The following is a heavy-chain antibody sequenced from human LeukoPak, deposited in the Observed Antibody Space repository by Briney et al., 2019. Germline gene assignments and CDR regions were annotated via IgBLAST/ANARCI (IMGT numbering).Heavy chain of an antibody. CDR3: ARASVWFGDRGPRFDY. D-gene: IGHD3-10*01. CDR2: IKQDGSEK. J-gene: IGHJ4*02. CDR1: GFTFSSYW. V-gene: IGHV3-7*04. Sequence: GGSLRLSCAASGFTFSSYWMSWVRQAPGKGLEWVANIKQDGSEKYYVDSVKGRFTISRDNAKNSLYLQMNSLRAEDTAVYYCARASVWFGDRGPRFDYWGQGTLVTVSS.